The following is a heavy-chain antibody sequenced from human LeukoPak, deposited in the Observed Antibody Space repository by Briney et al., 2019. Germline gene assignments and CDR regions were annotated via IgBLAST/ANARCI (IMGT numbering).Heavy chain of an antibody. J-gene: IGHJ3*02. CDR3: ARDWFGELLYEWANNDAFDI. V-gene: IGHV3-21*01. CDR1: GFTFSSYS. D-gene: IGHD3-10*01. CDR2: ISSISSYI. Sequence: GGSLRLSCAPSGFTFSSYSMNWVRQAPGKGRAWVSSISSISSYIYYADSVKGRFTISRDNAKNSLYLQMNSLRAEDTAVYYCARDWFGELLYEWANNDAFDIWGQGTMVTVSS.